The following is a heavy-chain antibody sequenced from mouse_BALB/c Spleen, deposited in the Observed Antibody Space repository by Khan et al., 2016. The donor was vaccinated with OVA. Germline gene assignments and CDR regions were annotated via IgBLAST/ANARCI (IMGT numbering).Heavy chain of an antibody. CDR3: ARGGYGGLAY. V-gene: IGHV1S135*01. J-gene: IGHJ3*01. D-gene: IGHD2-2*01. Sequence: EVQLQESGPELVKPGASVKVSCKASGYAFTSYIMYWVKQSHGKSLEWIGYIDPYNGGPSSNQTFKGKATLTVDKSSTTAYMHLNSLTSEDSAVYYWARGGYGGLAYWGQGTLVTVSA. CDR2: IDPYNGGP. CDR1: GYAFTSYI.